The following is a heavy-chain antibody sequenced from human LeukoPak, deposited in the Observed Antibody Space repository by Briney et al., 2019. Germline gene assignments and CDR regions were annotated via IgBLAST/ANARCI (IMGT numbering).Heavy chain of an antibody. CDR1: GGSISSYY. D-gene: IGHD6-13*01. J-gene: IGHJ4*02. Sequence: PSETLSLTCTVSGGSISSYYWSWIRQPPGKGLEWIGYIYYSGSTNYNPSLKSRVTISVDTSKNQFSLKLSSVTAADTAVYYCARRPYSSSWFFDYWGQGTLVTVSS. CDR2: IYYSGST. CDR3: ARRPYSSSWFFDY. V-gene: IGHV4-59*08.